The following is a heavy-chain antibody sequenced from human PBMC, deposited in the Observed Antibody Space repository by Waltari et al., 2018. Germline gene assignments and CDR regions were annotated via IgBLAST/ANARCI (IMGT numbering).Heavy chain of an antibody. CDR2: INAGNGNT. Sequence: QVQLVQSGAEVKKPGASVKVSCKASGYTFTSYAMHWVRQAPGQRLEWMGWINAGNGNTKYSQKFQGRVTITRDTSASTAYMELSSLRSEDTAVYYCARVIAVAGVGKGYFDYWGQGTLVTVSS. CDR1: GYTFTSYA. V-gene: IGHV1-3*01. CDR3: ARVIAVAGVGKGYFDY. D-gene: IGHD6-19*01. J-gene: IGHJ4*02.